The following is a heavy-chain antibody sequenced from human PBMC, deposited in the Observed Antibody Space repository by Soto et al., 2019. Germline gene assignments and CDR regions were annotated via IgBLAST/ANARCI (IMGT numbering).Heavy chain of an antibody. CDR3: ARGRGDGYNQHWYFDL. V-gene: IGHV4-34*01. Sequence: QVHLQQWGAGLLKPSETLSLTCAVYGGSFSGYYWSWIRQPPGKGLEWIGEINHSGSTNYNPSLKSRVSISVSTSNNQFSLKLSSVTAADTAVYYCARGRGDGYNQHWYFDLWGRGTLVTVSS. CDR2: INHSGST. J-gene: IGHJ2*01. D-gene: IGHD3-10*01. CDR1: GGSFSGYY.